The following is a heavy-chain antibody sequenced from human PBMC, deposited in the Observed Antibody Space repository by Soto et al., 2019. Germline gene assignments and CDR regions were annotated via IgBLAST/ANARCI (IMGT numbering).Heavy chain of an antibody. J-gene: IGHJ6*02. D-gene: IGHD2-15*01. CDR3: AKDSQTPLIGRYGMDV. Sequence: QVQLVESGGGVVQPGRSLRLSCAASGFTFSSYGMHWVRQAPGKGLEWVAVISYDGSNKYYGDSVKGRFTISRDNSKNTLYLQMNSLRAEDTAVYYCAKDSQTPLIGRYGMDVWGQGTTVSVSS. CDR1: GFTFSSYG. CDR2: ISYDGSNK. V-gene: IGHV3-30*18.